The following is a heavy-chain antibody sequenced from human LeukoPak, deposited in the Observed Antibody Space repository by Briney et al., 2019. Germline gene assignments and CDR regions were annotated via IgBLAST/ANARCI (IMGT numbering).Heavy chain of an antibody. D-gene: IGHD3-22*01. CDR1: GYTFTSYA. CDR3: ARAYYYDISVDSYYFDY. CDR2: INTNTGNP. V-gene: IGHV7-4-1*02. Sequence: ASVKVSCKASGYTFTSYAMNWVRQAPGEGLEWMGWINTNTGNPTYAQGFTGRFVFSLDTSVSTAYLQISSLKAEDTAVYYCARAYYYDISVDSYYFDYWGQGTLVTVSS. J-gene: IGHJ4*02.